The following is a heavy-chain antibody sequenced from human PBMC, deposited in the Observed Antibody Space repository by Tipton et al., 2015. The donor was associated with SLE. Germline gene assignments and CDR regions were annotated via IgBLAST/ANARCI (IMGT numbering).Heavy chain of an antibody. CDR3: ARVRRGDYFDY. Sequence: QSGPEVKKPGASVKVSCKASGYTFTSYGISWVRQAPGQGLEWMGWMNPNSGNTGYAQKFQGRVTMTRNTSISTAYMELSSLRAEDTAVYYCARVRRGDYFDYWGQGTLVTVSS. CDR2: MNPNSGNT. D-gene: IGHD1-14*01. J-gene: IGHJ4*02. V-gene: IGHV1-8*02. CDR1: GYTFTSYG.